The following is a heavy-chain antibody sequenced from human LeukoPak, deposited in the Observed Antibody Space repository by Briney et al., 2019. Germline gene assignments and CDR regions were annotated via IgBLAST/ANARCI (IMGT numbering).Heavy chain of an antibody. CDR1: GFTVSNNY. CDR2: IYSGGST. J-gene: IGHJ6*04. V-gene: IGHV3-53*01. D-gene: IGHD3-3*01. Sequence: PGGSLRLSCAASGFTVSNNYMSWVRQAPGEGLEWVSVIYSGGSTHYADSVKGRFTISRDNSKNTLNLQMNSLRAEDTAVYYCARESLTIFGVVTHLDDVWGKGTTVIVSS. CDR3: ARESLTIFGVVTHLDDV.